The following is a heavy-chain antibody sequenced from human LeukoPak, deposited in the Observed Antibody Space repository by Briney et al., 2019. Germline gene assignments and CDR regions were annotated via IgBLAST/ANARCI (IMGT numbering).Heavy chain of an antibody. V-gene: IGHV3-21*01. CDR2: IASASDYI. D-gene: IGHD3-16*02. J-gene: IGHJ4*02. Sequence: GGALRLSCSASAFTVISNYMSWVRQAPGKGLDWFSSIASASDYIHYGDSVKGRFTISRDNAKNSLYLQMNSLRAEDTAVYYCARVSLGGTVGAYYFDYLGQGTLVTVSS. CDR3: ARVSLGGTVGAYYFDY. CDR1: AFTVISNY.